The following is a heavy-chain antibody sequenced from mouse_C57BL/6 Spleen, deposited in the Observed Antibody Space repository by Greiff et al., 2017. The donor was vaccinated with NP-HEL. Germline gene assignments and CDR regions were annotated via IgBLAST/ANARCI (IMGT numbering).Heavy chain of an antibody. CDR2: IDPENGDT. D-gene: IGHD1-1*01. CDR3: TTSDDGSSYDY. V-gene: IGHV14-4*01. Sequence: EVQLQQSGAELVRPGASVKLSCTASGFNIKDDYMHWVKQRPEQGLEWIGWIDPENGDTEYASKFQGKATITADTSSNTAYLQLSSLTSEDTAVYYCTTSDDGSSYDYWGQGTTLTVSS. CDR1: GFNIKDDY. J-gene: IGHJ2*01.